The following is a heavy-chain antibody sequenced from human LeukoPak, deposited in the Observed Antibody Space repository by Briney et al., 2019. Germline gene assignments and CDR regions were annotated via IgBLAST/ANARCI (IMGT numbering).Heavy chain of an antibody. J-gene: IGHJ4*02. V-gene: IGHV3-21*01. CDR1: GFTFSSYE. CDR3: ARTYYDILTGYNPYFDY. CDR2: ITASSTAI. Sequence: GGSLRLSCVASGFTFSSYEMNWVRQAPGKGLERVSAITASSTAIYSADSVKGRFTISRDNAKNFLYLQMNSLRAEDTAVYYCARTYYDILTGYNPYFDYWGQGILVTVSS. D-gene: IGHD3-9*01.